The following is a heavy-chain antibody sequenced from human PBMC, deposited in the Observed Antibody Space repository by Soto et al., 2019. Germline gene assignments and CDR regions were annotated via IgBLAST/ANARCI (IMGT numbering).Heavy chain of an antibody. D-gene: IGHD4-17*01. CDR3: AKDPNGDYIGAFDS. V-gene: IGHV3-23*01. CDR1: AFTFGTYA. J-gene: IGHJ4*02. Sequence: EVQLSESGGGLVRPGGSLRLSCEGSAFTFGTYAMTWVRQAPGKGLEWLSAISVGSTTIKYADSVKGRFTISRDNSKNKLYLQMNSLRAEDTAIYYCAKDPNGDYIGAFDSWGQGTLVTVSS. CDR2: ISVGSTTI.